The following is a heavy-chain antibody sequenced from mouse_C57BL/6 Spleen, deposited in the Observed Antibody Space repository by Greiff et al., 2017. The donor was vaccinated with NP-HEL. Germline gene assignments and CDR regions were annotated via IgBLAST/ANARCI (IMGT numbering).Heavy chain of an antibody. V-gene: IGHV5-4*03. Sequence: DVMLVESGGGLVKPGGSLKLSCAASGFTFSSYAMSWVRQTPEKRLEWVATISDGGSYTYYPDNVKGRFTISRDNAKNNLYLQMSHLKSEDTAMYYCARVLLLSAWFAYWGQGTLVTVSA. CDR2: ISDGGSYT. CDR1: GFTFSSYA. J-gene: IGHJ3*01. CDR3: ARVLLLSAWFAY. D-gene: IGHD2-1*01.